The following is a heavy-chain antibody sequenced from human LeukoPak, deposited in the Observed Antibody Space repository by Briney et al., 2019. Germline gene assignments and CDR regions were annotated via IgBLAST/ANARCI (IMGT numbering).Heavy chain of an antibody. V-gene: IGHV1-69*05. CDR2: IIPIFGTA. CDR1: GGTFSSYA. D-gene: IGHD3-22*01. J-gene: IGHJ6*03. Sequence: SVKVSCKASGGTFSSYAISWVRQAPGQGLEWMGGIIPIFGTANYAQKFQGRVTITTDESTSTAYMELSSLRSEDTAVYYCARAEYYDSSGYLGYYYYMDVWSKGTTVTVSS. CDR3: ARAEYYDSSGYLGYYYYMDV.